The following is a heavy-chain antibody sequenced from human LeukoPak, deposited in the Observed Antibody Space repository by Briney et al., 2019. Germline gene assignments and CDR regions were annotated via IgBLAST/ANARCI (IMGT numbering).Heavy chain of an antibody. CDR2: ISGSGGST. V-gene: IGHV3-23*01. D-gene: IGHD3-22*01. CDR3: AKNTPMIVAYYFDY. Sequence: GGSLRLSCAASGFTFINAWMNWVRQAPGKGLEWVSAISGSGGSTYYADSVKGRFTISRDNSKNTLYLQMNSLRAEDTAVYYCAKNTPMIVAYYFDYWGQGTLVTVSS. CDR1: GFTFINAW. J-gene: IGHJ4*02.